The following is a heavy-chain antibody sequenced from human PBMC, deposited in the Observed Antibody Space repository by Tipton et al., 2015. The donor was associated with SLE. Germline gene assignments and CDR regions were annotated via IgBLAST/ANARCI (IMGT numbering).Heavy chain of an antibody. CDR2: IYYSGST. CDR3: AREPCGGDCRGPFDI. Sequence: TLSLTCTVSGGSISSHYWSWIRQPPGKGLEWIGYIYYSGSTNYNPSLKSRVTISVDTSKNQFSLKLSSVTAADTAVYYCAREPCGGDCRGPFDIWGQGTMVTVSS. V-gene: IGHV4-59*11. CDR1: GGSISSHY. D-gene: IGHD2-21*01. J-gene: IGHJ3*02.